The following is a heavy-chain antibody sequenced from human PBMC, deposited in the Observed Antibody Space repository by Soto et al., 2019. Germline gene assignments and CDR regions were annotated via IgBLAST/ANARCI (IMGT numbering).Heavy chain of an antibody. CDR2: INHSGST. CDR3: ARGLAVGYNWFDP. CDR1: GGSFSGYY. Sequence: LSLTCAVYGGSFSGYYWSWIRQPPGKGLEWIGEINHSGSTNYNPSLKSRVTISVDTSKNQFSLKLSSVTAADTAVYYCARGLAVGYNWFDPWGQGTLVTVSS. D-gene: IGHD3-16*01. J-gene: IGHJ5*02. V-gene: IGHV4-34*01.